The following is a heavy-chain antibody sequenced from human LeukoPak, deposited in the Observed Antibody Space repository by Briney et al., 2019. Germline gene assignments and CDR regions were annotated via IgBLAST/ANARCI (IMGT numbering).Heavy chain of an antibody. CDR1: GGSISSSSYY. J-gene: IGHJ4*02. V-gene: IGHV4-39*01. CDR2: IYYSGST. Sequence: PSETLSLTCTVSGGSISSSSYYWGWIHQPPGKGLEWIGSIYYSGSTYYNPSLKSRVTISVDTSKNQFSLKLSSVTAADTAVYYCARQGLPTGEGDFDYWGQGTLVTVSS. CDR3: ARQGLPTGEGDFDY. D-gene: IGHD7-27*01.